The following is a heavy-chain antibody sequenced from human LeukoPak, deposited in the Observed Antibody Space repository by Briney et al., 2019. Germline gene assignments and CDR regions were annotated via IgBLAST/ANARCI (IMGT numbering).Heavy chain of an antibody. V-gene: IGHV3-48*03. CDR1: GFNFSSYE. D-gene: IGHD3-22*01. CDR2: ISSSGSTI. J-gene: IGHJ4*02. CDR3: ARLHTNRQYYYDSSGSVDY. Sequence: PGGSLRLSCAASGFNFSSYEMHWVRQAPGKGLEWVSYISSSGSTIYYADSEKGRFTISRDNAKNSLYLQMNSLRAEDTAVYYCARLHTNRQYYYDSSGSVDYWGQGTLDTVSS.